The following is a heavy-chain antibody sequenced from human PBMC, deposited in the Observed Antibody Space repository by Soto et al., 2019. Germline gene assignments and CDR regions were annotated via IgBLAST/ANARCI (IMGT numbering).Heavy chain of an antibody. J-gene: IGHJ6*02. CDR1: GGSISSGGYY. Sequence: QVQLQVSGPGLEKPSQTLSLTCTVSGGSISSGGYYWSWIRQHPGKGLEWIGYIYYSGSTYYNPSLKSRVTISVDTSKNQFSLKLSSVTAADTAVYYCASGTEVSPSWDVWGQGTTVTVSS. CDR2: IYYSGST. D-gene: IGHD1-26*01. CDR3: ASGTEVSPSWDV. V-gene: IGHV4-31*03.